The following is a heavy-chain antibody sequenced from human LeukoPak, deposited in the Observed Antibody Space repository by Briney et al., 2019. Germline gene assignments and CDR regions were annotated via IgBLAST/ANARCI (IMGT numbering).Heavy chain of an antibody. Sequence: GGSLRLSCAASGFTFSSYEMNWVRQAPGKGLEWVSYISSSGSTIYYADSVKGRFTISRDNSKNTLYLQMNSLRAEDTAVYYCGAGDYYYYYMDVWGKGTTVTVSS. CDR2: ISSSGSTI. D-gene: IGHD3-10*01. CDR1: GFTFSSYE. V-gene: IGHV3-48*03. CDR3: GAGDYYYYYMDV. J-gene: IGHJ6*03.